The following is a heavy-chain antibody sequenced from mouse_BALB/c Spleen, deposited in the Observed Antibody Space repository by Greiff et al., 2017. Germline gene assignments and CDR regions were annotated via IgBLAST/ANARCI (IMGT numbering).Heavy chain of an antibody. CDR1: GYAFSSYW. CDR3: ARSYDYDVLTFAY. Sequence: VKLQESGAELVRPGSSVKISCKASGYAFSSYWMNWVKQRPGQGLEWIGQIYPGDGDTNYNGKFKGKATLTADKSSSTAYMQLSSLTSEDSAVYYCARSYDYDVLTFAYWGQGTLVTVSA. D-gene: IGHD2-4*01. V-gene: IGHV1-80*01. J-gene: IGHJ3*01. CDR2: IYPGDGDT.